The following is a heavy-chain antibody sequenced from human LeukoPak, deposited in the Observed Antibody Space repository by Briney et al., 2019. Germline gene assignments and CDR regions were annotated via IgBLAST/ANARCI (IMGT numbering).Heavy chain of an antibody. J-gene: IGHJ4*02. V-gene: IGHV1-18*01. CDR1: GYTFTGYG. Sequence: GASVKVSCKASGYTFTGYGISWVRQAPGQGLEWMGWISAYNGNTNYAQKLPGRVTMTTDTSTSTAYMELRSLRSDDTAVYYCASYPYYYDSSGYYALGYWGQGTLVTVSS. D-gene: IGHD3-22*01. CDR2: ISAYNGNT. CDR3: ASYPYYYDSSGYYALGY.